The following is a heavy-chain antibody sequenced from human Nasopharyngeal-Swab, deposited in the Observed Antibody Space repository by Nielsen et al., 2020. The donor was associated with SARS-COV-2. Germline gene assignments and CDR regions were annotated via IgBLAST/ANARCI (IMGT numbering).Heavy chain of an antibody. Sequence: GGSLRLSCAASGFTFSSYGMHWVRQAPGKGLEWVAVIWCDGSNKYYADSVKGRFTISRDNSKNTLYLQMNSLRAEDTAVYYCARDHQLGPTNYGMDVWGQGTTVTVSS. V-gene: IGHV3-33*01. CDR2: IWCDGSNK. CDR3: ARDHQLGPTNYGMDV. CDR1: GFTFSSYG. D-gene: IGHD6-6*01. J-gene: IGHJ6*02.